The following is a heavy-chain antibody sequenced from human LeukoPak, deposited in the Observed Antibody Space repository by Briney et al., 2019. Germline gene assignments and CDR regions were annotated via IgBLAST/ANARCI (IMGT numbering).Heavy chain of an antibody. J-gene: IGHJ4*02. D-gene: IGHD6-19*01. CDR2: ISYDGSNK. V-gene: IGHV3-30*18. Sequence: PGRSLRLSCAASGFTFSSYGMHWVRQAPGKGLEWVAVISYDGSNKYYADSVKGRFTISRDNSKNTLYLQMNSLRAEDTAVYYCAKDSSGWYGAPYYFDYWGQGTLVTVSS. CDR1: GFTFSSYG. CDR3: AKDSSGWYGAPYYFDY.